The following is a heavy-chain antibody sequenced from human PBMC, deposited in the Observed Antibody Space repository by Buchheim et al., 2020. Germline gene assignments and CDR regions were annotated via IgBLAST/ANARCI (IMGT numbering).Heavy chain of an antibody. J-gene: IGHJ3*02. Sequence: QVQLVESGGGVVQPGRSLRLSCAASGFTFSSYAMHWVRQAPGKGLEWVAVISYDGSKKYYADSVKGRFTISRDNTKNTLYLQMNSLRAEDTAVYYCARGPQWELLNAFDIWGQGT. CDR3: ARGPQWELLNAFDI. CDR1: GFTFSSYA. D-gene: IGHD1-26*01. V-gene: IGHV3-30*04. CDR2: ISYDGSKK.